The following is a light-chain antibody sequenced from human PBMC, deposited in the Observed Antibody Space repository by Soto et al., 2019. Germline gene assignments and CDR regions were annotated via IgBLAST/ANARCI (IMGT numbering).Light chain of an antibody. J-gene: IGKJ5*01. CDR3: QQYNNSPPN. V-gene: IGKV1-5*01. Sequence: VTISCRARQSIGTWLAWDQQKPGKAPKLLIDDASTLESGVPSRGSGRGAGTECTRTVSSLQSEDIAVYFCQQYNNSPPNFGQGTRLEIK. CDR2: DAS. CDR1: QSIGTW.